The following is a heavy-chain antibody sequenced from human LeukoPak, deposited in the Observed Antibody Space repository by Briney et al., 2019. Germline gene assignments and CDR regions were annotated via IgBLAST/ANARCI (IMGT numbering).Heavy chain of an antibody. CDR3: ARDKYCSSTSCYVGTLDYYYGMDV. CDR2: ISYSGSIP. Sequence: SETLSLTCTVSGGSMSSSGYYWGWIRQSPGMGLEWIWCISYSGSIPDYNPSLKSRVAISVDTSKNQFSLNLSSVTAADTAVYYCARDKYCSSTSCYVGTLDYYYGMDVWGQGTTVTVSS. D-gene: IGHD2-2*01. CDR1: GGSMSSSGYY. J-gene: IGHJ6*02. V-gene: IGHV4-39*07.